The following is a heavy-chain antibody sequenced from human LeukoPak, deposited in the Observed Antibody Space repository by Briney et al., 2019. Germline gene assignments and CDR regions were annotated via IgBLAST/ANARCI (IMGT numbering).Heavy chain of an antibody. CDR2: INRSGGST. V-gene: IGHV1-46*01. J-gene: IGHJ5*02. CDR1: GYTFTSYY. Sequence: ASVKVSFKASGYTFTSYYMHWVRQPPGQGLEWMGIINRSGGSTSYAQKFQGRVTMTRNMSTSTVYMELSSLRSEDTAVYYCARDLSEGGGYWFDPWGQGTLVTVSS. CDR3: ARDLSEGGGYWFDP. D-gene: IGHD6-19*01.